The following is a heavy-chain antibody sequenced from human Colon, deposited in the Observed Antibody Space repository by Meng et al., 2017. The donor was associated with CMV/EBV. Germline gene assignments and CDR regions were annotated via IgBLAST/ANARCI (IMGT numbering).Heavy chain of an antibody. CDR2: IIPRLGII. CDR3: ASRGTYCSGGSCYYWFDP. CDR1: GGTFSNSG. Sequence: SVKVSCKASGGTFSNSGFSWVRQAPGQGLDWMGGIIPRLGIINYAQKCQGRLRISADTSATTVHMELISLSSEDTAVYYCASRGTYCSGGSCYYWFDPWGQGTLVTVSS. J-gene: IGHJ5*02. D-gene: IGHD2-15*01. V-gene: IGHV1-69*10.